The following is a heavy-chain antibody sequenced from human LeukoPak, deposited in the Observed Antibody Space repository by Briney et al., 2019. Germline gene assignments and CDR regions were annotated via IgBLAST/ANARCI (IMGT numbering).Heavy chain of an antibody. CDR2: ISSSSSYI. CDR1: GFTFSSYS. D-gene: IGHD1-26*01. CDR3: ARLVGDMTTWDY. Sequence: GGSLRLSCAASGFTFSSYSMNWVRQAPEKGLEWVSSISSSSSYIYYADSVKGQFTISRDNAKNSLYLQMNSLRAEDTAVYYCARLVGDMTTWDYWGQGTLVTVSS. V-gene: IGHV3-21*01. J-gene: IGHJ4*02.